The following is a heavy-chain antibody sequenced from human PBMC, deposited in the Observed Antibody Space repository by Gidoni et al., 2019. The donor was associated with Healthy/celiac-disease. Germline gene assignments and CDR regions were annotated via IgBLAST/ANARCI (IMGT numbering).Heavy chain of an antibody. V-gene: IGHV1-18*01. D-gene: IGHD2-2*01. J-gene: IGHJ6*02. Sequence: QDQLVQSGAEVKKPGASVKVSCKAYGYTFTSYGISWVRQAPGQGLEWMGWISAYTGNKNYAQKLQGRVTMTTDTSTSTAYMELRSLRSDDTAVYYCARDIDLASTSLYYGMDVWGQGTTVTVSS. CDR1: GYTFTSYG. CDR2: ISAYTGNK. CDR3: ARDIDLASTSLYYGMDV.